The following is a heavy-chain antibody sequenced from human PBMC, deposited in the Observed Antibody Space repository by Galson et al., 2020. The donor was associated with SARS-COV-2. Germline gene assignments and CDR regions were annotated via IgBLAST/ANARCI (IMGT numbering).Heavy chain of an antibody. D-gene: IGHD6-13*01. V-gene: IGHV4-31*03. CDR1: GGSINSGDYY. CDR2: IYYSGTT. Sequence: TLSLTCTVSGGSINSGDYYWSWIRQHPGKGLEWIGYIYYSGTTYYNPSLESRVTISVDTSKNQFSLKLSSVTAADTAVFYCAREPYSSSWYTRKWFDPWGQGTLVTVSS. J-gene: IGHJ5*02. CDR3: AREPYSSSWYTRKWFDP.